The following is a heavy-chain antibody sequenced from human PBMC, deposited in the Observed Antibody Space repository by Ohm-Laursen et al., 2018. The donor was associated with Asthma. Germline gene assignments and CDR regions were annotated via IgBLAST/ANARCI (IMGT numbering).Heavy chain of an antibody. V-gene: IGHV4-30-2*01. CDR1: GGSISSGGYS. D-gene: IGHD3-16*02. J-gene: IGHJ3*02. CDR2: IYHSGST. CDR3: ARERIGFDI. Sequence: SETLSLTCAVSGGSISSGGYSWSWIRQPPGKGLEWIGYIYHSGSTYYNPSLKSRVTISVDRSKNQFSLKLSSVTAADTAVYYCARERIGFDIWGQGTMVTVSS.